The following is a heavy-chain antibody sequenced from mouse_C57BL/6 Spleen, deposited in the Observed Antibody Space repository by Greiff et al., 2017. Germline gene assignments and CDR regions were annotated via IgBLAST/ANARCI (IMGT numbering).Heavy chain of an antibody. Sequence: EVQLQQSGPELVKPGASVKISCKASGYSFTGYYMNWVKQSPEKSREWIGEINPSTGGTTYNQKFKAKATLTVDKSSSTAYMQLKSLTSEDSAVYYCALGGYDVDSYWYFDVWGTGTTVTVSS. D-gene: IGHD2-2*01. CDR1: GYSFTGYY. V-gene: IGHV1-42*01. CDR3: ALGGYDVDSYWYFDV. J-gene: IGHJ1*03. CDR2: INPSTGGT.